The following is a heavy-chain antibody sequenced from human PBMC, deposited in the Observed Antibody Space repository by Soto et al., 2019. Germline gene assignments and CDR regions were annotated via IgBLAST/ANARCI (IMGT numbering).Heavy chain of an antibody. CDR3: ARASITGDQGLYAFDI. J-gene: IGHJ3*02. CDR2: INPNSGGT. Sequence: ASVKVSCKASGYTFTGYYMHWVRQAPGQGLEWMGWINPNSGGTNYVQKFQGWVTMTRDTSISTAYMELSRLRSDDTAVYYCARASITGDQGLYAFDIWGQGTMVTVSS. CDR1: GYTFTGYY. V-gene: IGHV1-2*04. D-gene: IGHD7-27*01.